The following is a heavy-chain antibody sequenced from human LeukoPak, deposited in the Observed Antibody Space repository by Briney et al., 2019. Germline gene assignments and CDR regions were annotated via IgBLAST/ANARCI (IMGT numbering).Heavy chain of an antibody. CDR1: GYSFTSYW. V-gene: IGHV5-51*01. CDR2: IYPGDSDT. CDR3: ARHSPPPSDYSKNDYYYCYMDV. D-gene: IGHD4-11*01. J-gene: IGHJ6*03. Sequence: GESLKISCKGSGYSFTSYWIGWVRQMPGKGLEWMGIIYPGDSDTRYSPSFQGQVTISADKSISTAYLQWSSLKASDTAMYYCARHSPPPSDYSKNDYYYCYMDVWGKGTTVTVSS.